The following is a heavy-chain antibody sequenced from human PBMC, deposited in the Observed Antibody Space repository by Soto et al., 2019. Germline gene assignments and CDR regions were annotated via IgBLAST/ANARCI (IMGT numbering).Heavy chain of an antibody. CDR3: ARLYQGKRPPDY. J-gene: IGHJ4*02. V-gene: IGHV4-39*01. CDR1: GGSISSSSYY. CDR2: IYYRGST. D-gene: IGHD2-8*01. Sequence: QLLESGPGLVKPSETLSLTCTVSGGSISSSSYYWGWIRQPPGKGLEWIGSIYYRGSTYYNPSLKSRVTISVDTSKNQWSLKLSSVTAADTAVYYCARLYQGKRPPDYWGQGTLVTVSS.